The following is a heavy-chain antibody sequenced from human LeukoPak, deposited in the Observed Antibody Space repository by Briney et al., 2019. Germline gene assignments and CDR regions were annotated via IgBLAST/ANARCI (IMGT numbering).Heavy chain of an antibody. V-gene: IGHV3-64*04. D-gene: IGHD4-17*01. CDR1: GFTFSSHA. Sequence: GGSLRLSCSASGFTFSSHAMHWVRQAPGKGLEYVSAISGSGGTTYYGDSVKGRFTISRDNSKNTLYLQMNSLRAEDTAVYYCARGGEATVTTFLDYWGQGTLVTVSS. CDR2: ISGSGGTT. J-gene: IGHJ4*02. CDR3: ARGGEATVTTFLDY.